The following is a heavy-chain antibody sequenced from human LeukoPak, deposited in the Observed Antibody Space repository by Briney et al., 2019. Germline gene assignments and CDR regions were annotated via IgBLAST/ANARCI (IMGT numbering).Heavy chain of an antibody. D-gene: IGHD3-16*01. CDR2: ISGSGGTT. CDR1: GFTFSSDA. Sequence: PGGSLRLSCAASGFTFSSDAVRWVRQPPGKGLKCVSVISGSGGTTYYAESVKGRFTISRDNSKDSLYLQMHSLRAEDTAIYFCARDMGEQPYYDDYYIDGWVERSTVTVYS. V-gene: IGHV3-23*01. CDR3: ARDMGEQPYYDDYYIDG. J-gene: IGHJ6*03.